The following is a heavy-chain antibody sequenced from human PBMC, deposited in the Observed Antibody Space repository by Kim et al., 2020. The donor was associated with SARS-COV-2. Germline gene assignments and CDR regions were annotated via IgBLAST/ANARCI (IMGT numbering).Heavy chain of an antibody. Sequence: VDSVKGRFTISVDNAKNSLYLQMNSLRAEDTAVYYCARDGYYDSSTYFDYWGQGTLVTVSS. CDR3: ARDGYYDSSTYFDY. V-gene: IGHV3-7*01. D-gene: IGHD3-22*01. J-gene: IGHJ4*02.